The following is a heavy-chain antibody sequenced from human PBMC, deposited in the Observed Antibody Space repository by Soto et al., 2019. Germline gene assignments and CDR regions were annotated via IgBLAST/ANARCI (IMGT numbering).Heavy chain of an antibody. D-gene: IGHD3-10*01. Sequence: GGSLRLSCAASGFTFSSYAMHWVRQAPGKGLEWVAVISYDGSNKYYADSVKGRFTISRDNSKNTLYLQMNSLRAEETAVYYCARPSYYYGSGSYQKFYYYYYGMDVWGQGTTVTVSS. V-gene: IGHV3-30-3*01. CDR2: ISYDGSNK. J-gene: IGHJ6*02. CDR3: ARPSYYYGSGSYQKFYYYYYGMDV. CDR1: GFTFSSYA.